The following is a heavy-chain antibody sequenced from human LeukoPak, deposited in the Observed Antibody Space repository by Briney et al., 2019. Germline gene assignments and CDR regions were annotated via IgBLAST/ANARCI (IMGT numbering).Heavy chain of an antibody. V-gene: IGHV5-51*01. CDR3: ATSPYCTGGTCYFSNN. CDR1: GYSFTTSW. CDR2: IYPGDSDT. J-gene: IGHJ4*02. D-gene: IGHD2-15*01. Sequence: GESLKISCKGSGYSFTTSWMGWVRQMPGKGLEWMGIIYPGDSDTRYIPSFQGQVTISADKSISTAYLQWSSLKASDTAMYYCATSPYCTGGTCYFSNNWGQGTLVTVSS.